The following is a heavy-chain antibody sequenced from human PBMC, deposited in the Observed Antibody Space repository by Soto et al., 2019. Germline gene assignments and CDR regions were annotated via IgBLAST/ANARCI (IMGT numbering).Heavy chain of an antibody. V-gene: IGHV3-30-3*01. J-gene: IGHJ6*02. CDR3: ARDCRSQLDHYSYYGMDV. D-gene: IGHD6-13*01. CDR2: ISYDGSNK. CDR1: GFTFSSYA. Sequence: QVQLVESGGGVVQPGRSLRLSCAASGFTFSSYAMHWVRQAPGKGLEWVAVISYDGSNKYYADSVKGRFTISRDNSKNTLYLQMNSLRAEDTAVYYCARDCRSQLDHYSYYGMDVWGQGTTVTVSS.